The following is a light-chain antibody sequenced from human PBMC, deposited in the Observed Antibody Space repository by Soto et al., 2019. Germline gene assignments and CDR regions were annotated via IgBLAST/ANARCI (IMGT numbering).Light chain of an antibody. J-gene: IGKJ4*01. CDR3: QRYGHSPPEVT. CDR1: QSVSSSY. Sequence: EIVLTQSPGTLSLSPGEGATLSCRASQSVSSSYLAWYQRKPGQAPRLLIYAASSRATGIPDRFSGSGSGTHFTLSISRLEPEDFAVYYCQRYGHSPPEVTFGGGTEVEIK. V-gene: IGKV3-20*01. CDR2: AAS.